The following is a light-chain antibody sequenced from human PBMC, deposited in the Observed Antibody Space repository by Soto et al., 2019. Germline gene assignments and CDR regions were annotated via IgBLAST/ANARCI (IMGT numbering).Light chain of an antibody. CDR3: SLYTSSSTYV. J-gene: IGLJ1*01. CDR1: SSDVGSYNR. CDR2: EVS. V-gene: IGLV2-18*01. Sequence: ALTQHPSVSGSPGQSVTISCTGTSSDVGSYNRVSWYQQPPGTAPKLMIYEVSNRPSGVPDRFSGSKSGNTASLTISGLQAEDEADYYCSLYTSSSTYVFGTGTKVTVL.